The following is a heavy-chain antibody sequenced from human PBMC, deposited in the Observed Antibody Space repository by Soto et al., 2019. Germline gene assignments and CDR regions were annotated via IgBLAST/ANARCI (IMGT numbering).Heavy chain of an antibody. CDR1: EFAFNTYW. CDR2: INGDGITR. J-gene: IGHJ6*02. Sequence: PGGSLRLSCAASEFAFNTYWMHWVRQVPGKGLEWVSRINGDGITRTYADSVKGRFTISRDNAENILYLQMNSLRAEDTAMYYCARDKDYGLDVWGQGTTVTVSS. V-gene: IGHV3-74*01. CDR3: ARDKDYGLDV.